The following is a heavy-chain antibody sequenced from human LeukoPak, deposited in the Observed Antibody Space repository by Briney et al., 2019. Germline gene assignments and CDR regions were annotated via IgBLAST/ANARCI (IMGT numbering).Heavy chain of an antibody. Sequence: PGGSLRLSCAASGFTFSSYAMHWVRQAPGKGLEWVAVISYDGSNKYYADSVKGRFTIPRDNSKNTLYLQMNSLRAEDTAVYYCARVWDTAMAPGYWGQGTLVTVSS. J-gene: IGHJ4*02. CDR2: ISYDGSNK. CDR3: ARVWDTAMAPGY. CDR1: GFTFSSYA. D-gene: IGHD5-18*01. V-gene: IGHV3-30-3*01.